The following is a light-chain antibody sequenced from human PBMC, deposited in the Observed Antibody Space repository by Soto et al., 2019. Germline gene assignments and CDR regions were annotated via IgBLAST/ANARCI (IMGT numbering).Light chain of an antibody. Sequence: DIQMTQSPSSLSASVGDRVTITCRASQSISSYLNWYQQKPGKAPELLIYAASSLQSGVPSRFSGSEYGTDFTLTISSLQPEDFATYSCQQSYTTPWTFGQGTKVEI. J-gene: IGKJ1*01. CDR1: QSISSY. V-gene: IGKV1-39*01. CDR2: AAS. CDR3: QQSYTTPWT.